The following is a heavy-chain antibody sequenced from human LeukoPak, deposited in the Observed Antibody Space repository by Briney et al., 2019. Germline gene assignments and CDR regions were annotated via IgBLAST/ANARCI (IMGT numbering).Heavy chain of an antibody. D-gene: IGHD2-15*01. J-gene: IGHJ4*02. Sequence: SVKVSCKASGYTFTDYHIHWVRQAPGQGLEWMGGIIPIFGIANYAQKFQGRVTITTDESTSTAHMELSSLRSEDTAVYYCARDVAYCSGGSCYWGYYFDYWGQGTLVTVSS. CDR2: IIPIFGIA. CDR3: ARDVAYCSGGSCYWGYYFDY. CDR1: GYTFTDYH. V-gene: IGHV1-69*05.